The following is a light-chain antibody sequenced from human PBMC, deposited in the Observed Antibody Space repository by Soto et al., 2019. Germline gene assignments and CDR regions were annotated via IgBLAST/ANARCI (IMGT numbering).Light chain of an antibody. CDR2: KAS. V-gene: IGKV1-5*03. Sequence: DIQMTQSPSTLSASVGDRVTITCRASQSISSWLAWYQQKPGKATKLLIYKASSLESGVPSRFSGSGSGTEFTLTISSLQPDDFATYSCQQYNSYPYTFGQGTKLEIK. CDR1: QSISSW. J-gene: IGKJ2*01. CDR3: QQYNSYPYT.